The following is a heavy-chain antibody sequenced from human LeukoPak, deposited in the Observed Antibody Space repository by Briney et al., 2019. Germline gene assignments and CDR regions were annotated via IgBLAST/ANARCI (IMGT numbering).Heavy chain of an antibody. CDR2: IYPSDSDT. J-gene: IGHJ4*02. CDR3: ARHVPYSGSYYFDY. V-gene: IGHV5-51*01. Sequence: GESLKISCKGSGYSFTRNWIGWVRQMPGKGLEWMGIIYPSDSDTRYSPSFQGQVTISADKSISTAYLQWSSLKALDTAMYYCARHVPYSGSYYFDYWGQGTLVTVSS. CDR1: GYSFTRNW. D-gene: IGHD1-26*01.